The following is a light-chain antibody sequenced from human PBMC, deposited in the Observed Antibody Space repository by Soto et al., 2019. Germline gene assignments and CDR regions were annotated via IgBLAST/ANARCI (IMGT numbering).Light chain of an antibody. J-gene: IGKJ1*01. CDR1: QSFSSTY. CDR2: GAS. Sequence: EIVLTQSPGTLSLSPGERATLSCRASQSFSSTYLAWYQQKPGQAPRLLIYGASSRATGIPDRFGGSGSGTDVTLTISRLEPEDFAVYYCQQYGSSPTWTLGQGTKVEI. CDR3: QQYGSSPTWT. V-gene: IGKV3-20*01.